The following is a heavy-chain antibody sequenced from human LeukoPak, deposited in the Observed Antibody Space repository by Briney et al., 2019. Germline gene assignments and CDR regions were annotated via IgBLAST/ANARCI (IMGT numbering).Heavy chain of an antibody. Sequence: GGSLRLSCVASGFTFSNAWMSWVRQAPGKGLEWVGRIKSKTDGGTTDYASPVKGRFTISRDDSKNTLYLQMNSLKSEDTAVYYCSTSFSGATHDVDYWGQGTLVTVSS. J-gene: IGHJ4*01. CDR1: GFTFSNAW. D-gene: IGHD6-25*01. V-gene: IGHV3-15*01. CDR3: STSFSGATHDVDY. CDR2: IKSKTDGGTT.